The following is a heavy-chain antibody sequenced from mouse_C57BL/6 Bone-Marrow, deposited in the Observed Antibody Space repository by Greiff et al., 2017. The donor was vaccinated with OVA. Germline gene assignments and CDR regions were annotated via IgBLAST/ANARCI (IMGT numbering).Heavy chain of an antibody. CDR2: IYPGGGYT. D-gene: IGHD2-3*01. Sequence: VQGVESGAELVRPGTSVKMSCKASGYTFTNYWIGWAKQRPGHGLEWIGDIYPGGGYTNYNEKFKGKATLTADKSSSTAYMQFSSLTSEDSAIYYCARWGGYSPDYWGQGTTLTVSS. CDR3: ARWGGYSPDY. CDR1: GYTFTNYW. J-gene: IGHJ2*01. V-gene: IGHV1-63*01.